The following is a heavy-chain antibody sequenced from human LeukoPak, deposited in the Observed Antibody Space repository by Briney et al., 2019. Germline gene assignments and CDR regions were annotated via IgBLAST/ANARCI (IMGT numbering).Heavy chain of an antibody. CDR2: IYYSGST. Sequence: PSETLSLTCTVSGGSISSGSYYWGWIRQPPGKGLEWIGSIYYSGSTYYNPSLKSRVTISVDTSKNQFSLKLSSVTAADTAVYYCARGDAYYYDSSGYYYDAFDIWGQGTMVTVSS. CDR1: GGSISSGSYY. D-gene: IGHD3-22*01. CDR3: ARGDAYYYDSSGYYYDAFDI. J-gene: IGHJ3*02. V-gene: IGHV4-39*07.